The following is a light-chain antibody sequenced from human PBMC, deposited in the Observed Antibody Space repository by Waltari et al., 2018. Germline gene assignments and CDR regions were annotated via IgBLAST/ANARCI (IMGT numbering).Light chain of an antibody. Sequence: DIQLTQSPSSLSVFVGDRVTITCRASRDISRHLNWYQQKPGKAPKLLIHAASNVEVGVPSRFGGSGSGTDLSFTISSLQPEDIATYYCQQYDDLPITFGPGTKVDIK. CDR3: QQYDDLPIT. V-gene: IGKV1-33*01. CDR2: AAS. J-gene: IGKJ3*01. CDR1: RDISRH.